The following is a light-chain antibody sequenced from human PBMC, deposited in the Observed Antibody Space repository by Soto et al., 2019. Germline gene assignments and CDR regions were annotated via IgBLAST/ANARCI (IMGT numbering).Light chain of an antibody. CDR2: DAS. J-gene: IGKJ2*01. CDR3: QQRSNWPPYT. V-gene: IGKV3-11*01. Sequence: EIVLTQSPATLSLSPGERATLSCRASQSVSSYLAWYQQKPGQAPRLLIYDASTRATGIPARFSGSGSGTDFTLTIIRLEPEDFAVYYWQQRSNWPPYTFGQGTKLEIK. CDR1: QSVSSY.